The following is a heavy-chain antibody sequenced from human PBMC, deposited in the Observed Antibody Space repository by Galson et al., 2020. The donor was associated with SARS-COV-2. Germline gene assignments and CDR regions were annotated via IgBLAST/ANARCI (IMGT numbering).Heavy chain of an antibody. J-gene: IGHJ4*02. CDR3: AKRSMIRGVIWDY. V-gene: IGHV3-7*01. CDR1: GFTFSNFW. CDR2: VKQDGSEK. Sequence: GGSLRLSCAASGFTFSNFWMSWVRQAPGKGLEWVADVKQDGSEKNYMGSVKGRFTISRDNAKNSLYLQMNSLRAEDTATYYCAKRSMIRGVIWDYWGQGTLVTVSS. D-gene: IGHD3-10*01.